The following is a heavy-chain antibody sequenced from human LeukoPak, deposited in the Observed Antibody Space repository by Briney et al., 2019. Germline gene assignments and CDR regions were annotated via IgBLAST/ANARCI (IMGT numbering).Heavy chain of an antibody. Sequence: PGGSLRLSCAASGFTFSSYAMSWVRQAPGKGLEWVAVISYDGTTKYHADSVKGRFTISRDNSKNTLYLQMSTLRAEDTAVYYCARVRIVGATYDAFDIWGQGTMVTVSS. CDR2: ISYDGTTK. CDR3: ARVRIVGATYDAFDI. D-gene: IGHD1-26*01. CDR1: GFTFSSYA. J-gene: IGHJ3*02. V-gene: IGHV3-30-3*01.